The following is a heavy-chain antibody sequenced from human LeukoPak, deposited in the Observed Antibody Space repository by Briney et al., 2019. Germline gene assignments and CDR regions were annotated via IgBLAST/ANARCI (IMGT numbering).Heavy chain of an antibody. CDR1: GGSISSYY. D-gene: IGHD4-17*01. Sequence: TETLSLTCTDSGGSISSYYWSWIRQPAGKGLEWIGRIYTSGSTNYNPSLKSRVTMSVDTSKNQFSLKLSSVTAADTAVYYCARATTVIPPAYFDYWGQGTLVTVSS. V-gene: IGHV4-4*07. J-gene: IGHJ4*02. CDR2: IYTSGST. CDR3: ARATTVIPPAYFDY.